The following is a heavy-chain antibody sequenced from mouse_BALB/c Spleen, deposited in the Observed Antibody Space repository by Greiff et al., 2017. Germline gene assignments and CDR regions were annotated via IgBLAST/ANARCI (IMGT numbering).Heavy chain of an antibody. Sequence: VQLQQSGAELAKPGASVKMSCKASGYTFTSYWMHWVKQRPGQGLEWIGYINPSTGYTEYNQKFKDKATLTADKSSSTAYMQLSSLTSEDSAVYYCARALFNLSGAMDYWGQGTSVTVSS. D-gene: IGHD1-1*01. J-gene: IGHJ4*01. CDR2: INPSTGYT. V-gene: IGHV1-7*01. CDR1: GYTFTSYW. CDR3: ARALFNLSGAMDY.